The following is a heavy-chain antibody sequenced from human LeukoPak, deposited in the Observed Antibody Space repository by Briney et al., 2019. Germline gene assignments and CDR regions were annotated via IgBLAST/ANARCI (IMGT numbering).Heavy chain of an antibody. Sequence: ASVKVSCKASGYTFTGYYMHWVRQAPGQGLEWMGWINPNSGGTNYAQKFQGRVTMTRDTSISTAYMELSRLRSDDTAVYYCARSRNYYDSSGQFDYWGQGTLVTVSS. J-gene: IGHJ4*02. V-gene: IGHV1-2*02. CDR2: INPNSGGT. CDR3: ARSRNYYDSSGQFDY. D-gene: IGHD3-22*01. CDR1: GYTFTGYY.